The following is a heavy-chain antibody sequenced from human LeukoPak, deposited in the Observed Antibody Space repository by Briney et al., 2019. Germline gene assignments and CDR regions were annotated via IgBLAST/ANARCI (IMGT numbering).Heavy chain of an antibody. J-gene: IGHJ4*02. V-gene: IGHV4-4*07. CDR3: AKGFYTAKTYYYFDY. D-gene: IGHD2-2*02. CDR2: IYSSGTT. CDR1: GGSIIGYF. Sequence: PSETLSLTCTVSGGSIIGYFWSWIRQPAGKGLEWIGRIYSSGTTYYNPSLKSRVTLSVDTSNNQFSLNLRSVTAADTAVYYCAKGFYTAKTYYYFDYWGQGTVVTVSS.